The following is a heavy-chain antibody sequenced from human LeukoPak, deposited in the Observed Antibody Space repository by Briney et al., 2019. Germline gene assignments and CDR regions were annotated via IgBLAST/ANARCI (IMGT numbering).Heavy chain of an antibody. D-gene: IGHD1-26*01. CDR3: AKHPIVGATGNFDY. CDR2: ISGSGGST. V-gene: IGHV3-23*01. Sequence: GGSLRLSCAASGFTFGNYAMSWVRQAPGKGLEWVSDISGSGGSTYYADSVKGRFTISRDNSKDTLDLQMNSLRAEDTAVYYCAKHPIVGATGNFDYWGQGTLVTVSS. J-gene: IGHJ4*02. CDR1: GFTFGNYA.